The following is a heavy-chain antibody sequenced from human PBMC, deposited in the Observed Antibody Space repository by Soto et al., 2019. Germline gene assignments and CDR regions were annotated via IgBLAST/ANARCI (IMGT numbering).Heavy chain of an antibody. CDR3: AKGDVGGFVTTQDY. Sequence: GTLRLSCAASGFTFSSYGMHWVRQAPGKGLEWVAVTSYDGSNKYYADSVKGRFTISRDNSKNTLYLQMNSLRAEDTAVYYCAKGDVGGFVTTQDYRGQGSLVTGSS. J-gene: IGHJ4*02. D-gene: IGHD2-15*01. CDR1: GFTFSSYG. V-gene: IGHV3-30*18. CDR2: TSYDGSNK.